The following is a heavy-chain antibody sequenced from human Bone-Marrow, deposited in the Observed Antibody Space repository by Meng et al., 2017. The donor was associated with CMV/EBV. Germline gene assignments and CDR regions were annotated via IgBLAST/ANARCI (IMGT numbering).Heavy chain of an antibody. CDR3: AKDGTIFGVVITAVD. CDR2: ISGSGGST. CDR1: GFTFSSYG. D-gene: IGHD3-3*01. V-gene: IGHV3-23*01. Sequence: GGSLRLSCAASGFTFSSYGMHWVRQAPGKGLEWVSAISGSGGSTYYADSVKGRFTISRDNSKNTLYLQMNSLRAEDTAVYYCAKDGTIFGVVITAVDWGQGTLVTVYS. J-gene: IGHJ4*02.